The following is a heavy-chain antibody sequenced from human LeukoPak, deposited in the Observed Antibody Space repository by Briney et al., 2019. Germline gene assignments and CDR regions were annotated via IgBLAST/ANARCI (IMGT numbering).Heavy chain of an antibody. CDR1: GFTFSSYA. Sequence: GGSLRLSCAASGFTFSSYAMSWVRRAPGKGLEWVSGISGSGDSTYYADSVKGRFTISRDNSKNTLYLQMNTLRAEDTAVYYCAKTRRSYAPSDYLDFWGQGTLGTVPT. D-gene: IGHD1-26*01. J-gene: IGHJ4*02. V-gene: IGHV3-23*01. CDR3: AKTRRSYAPSDYLDF. CDR2: ISGSGDST.